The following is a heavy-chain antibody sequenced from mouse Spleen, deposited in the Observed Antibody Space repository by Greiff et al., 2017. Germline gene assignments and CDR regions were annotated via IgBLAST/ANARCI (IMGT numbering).Heavy chain of an antibody. Sequence: EVKLVESGGGLVKPGGSLKLSCAASGFTFSDYGMHWVRQAPEKGLEWVAYISSGSSTIYYADTVKGRFTISRDNAKSTLFLQMASLRSDDTAMYYCSSGSYGNILYYAMDCWGQGTSVTVSS. D-gene: IGHD2-1*01. J-gene: IGHJ4*01. CDR3: SSGSYGNILYYAMDC. CDR1: GFTFSDYG. CDR2: ISSGSSTI. V-gene: IGHV5-17*01.